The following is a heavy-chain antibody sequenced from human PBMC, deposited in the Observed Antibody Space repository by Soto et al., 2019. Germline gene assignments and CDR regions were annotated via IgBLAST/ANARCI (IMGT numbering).Heavy chain of an antibody. CDR3: ARKGDSGYDPPHFDY. Sequence: ASVKVSCKASGYTFTGYYMHWVRQAPGHGLEWMGWINPNSGGTNYAHKVKGRVTMTRDTSISTAYIELIRLRSEDTAVYYCARKGDSGYDPPHFDYWGQGPLVTVSS. V-gene: IGHV1-2*07. D-gene: IGHD5-12*01. CDR1: GYTFTGYY. CDR2: INPNSGGT. J-gene: IGHJ4*02.